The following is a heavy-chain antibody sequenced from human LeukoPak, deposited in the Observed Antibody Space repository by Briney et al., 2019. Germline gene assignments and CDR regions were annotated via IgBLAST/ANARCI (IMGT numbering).Heavy chain of an antibody. CDR1: GFTFSSYA. Sequence: GGSLRLSCAASGFTFSSYAMSWVRQAPGKGLEWVSAISGDGRSTYYADSVKGRFTISRDNSKNTLYLQMNSLRADDTAVYYCAREQNIRGVIIIVDSWGQGTLVTVSS. J-gene: IGHJ4*02. CDR2: ISGDGRST. V-gene: IGHV3-23*01. D-gene: IGHD3-10*01. CDR3: AREQNIRGVIIIVDS.